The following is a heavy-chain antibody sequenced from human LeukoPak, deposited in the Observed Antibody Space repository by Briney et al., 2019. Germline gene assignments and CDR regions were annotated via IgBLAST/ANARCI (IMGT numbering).Heavy chain of an antibody. CDR2: MNPRSGNT. D-gene: IGHD2-2*01. Sequence: GASVKVSCKASGYTFTSCDINWVRQATGQGLEWMGWMNPRSGNTGFAQKFQGRVTITRNTSISTSYMELSSLRSDDTAVYYCARGLRNIVVVPAASTTTSVSYYMDVWGKGTTVTVSS. V-gene: IGHV1-8*03. CDR1: GYTFTSCD. J-gene: IGHJ6*03. CDR3: ARGLRNIVVVPAASTTTSVSYYMDV.